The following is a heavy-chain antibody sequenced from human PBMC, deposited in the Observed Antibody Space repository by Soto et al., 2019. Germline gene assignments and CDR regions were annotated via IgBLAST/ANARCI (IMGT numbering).Heavy chain of an antibody. V-gene: IGHV1-18*04. J-gene: IGHJ4*02. Sequence: QVKLVQSGAEVKKPGASVKVSCKASGYTLTSYSIIWVRQAPGQGLEWMGWFSAYNGNTNYAQMLQGRVTMTTDTSTNTAYMELRSLRSDDTAVYYCARDAPPADYWGQGPLVTVSS. CDR1: GYTLTSYS. CDR3: ARDAPPADY. CDR2: FSAYNGNT.